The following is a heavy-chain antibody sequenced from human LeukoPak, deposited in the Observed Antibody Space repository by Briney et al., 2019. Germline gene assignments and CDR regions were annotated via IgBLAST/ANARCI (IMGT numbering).Heavy chain of an antibody. CDR2: IYYSGST. CDR3: ARGSGDGYRYFDY. D-gene: IGHD5-24*01. V-gene: IGHV4-59*01. Sequence: SETLSLTCTVSGGSISSYYWSWIRQPPGKGLEWIGYIYYSGSTNYNPSLKSRVTISVDTSKNQFSLKLSSVTAADTAVYYCARGSGDGYRYFDYWGQGTLVTVSS. J-gene: IGHJ4*02. CDR1: GGSISSYY.